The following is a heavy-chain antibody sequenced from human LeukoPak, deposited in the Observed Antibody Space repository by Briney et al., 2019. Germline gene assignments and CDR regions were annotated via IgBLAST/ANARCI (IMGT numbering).Heavy chain of an antibody. Sequence: GGSLRLSCAASGFTFSSYGMHWVRQAPGKGLEWVAVISYDGSNKYYADSVKGRFTISRDNSKNTLYLQMNSLRAEDTAVYYCAKDQGPVTPEYCFDYWGQGTLVTVSS. CDR1: GFTFSSYG. D-gene: IGHD1-14*01. CDR3: AKDQGPVTPEYCFDY. V-gene: IGHV3-30*18. J-gene: IGHJ4*02. CDR2: ISYDGSNK.